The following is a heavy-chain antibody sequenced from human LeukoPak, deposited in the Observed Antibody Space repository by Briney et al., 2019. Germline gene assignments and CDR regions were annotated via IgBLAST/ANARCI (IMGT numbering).Heavy chain of an antibody. D-gene: IGHD6-13*01. CDR1: GYTFAGNY. V-gene: IGHV1-2*02. CDR2: INPNSGDT. J-gene: IGHJ5*02. Sequence: ASVKVSCKASGYTFAGNYMHWVRQAPGQGLEWMGWINPNSGDTNNAQKFQGRVTMTSDTSISTAYMELSSLTSDDTAVYYCARAVAAIVNWFDPWGQGTLVTVSS. CDR3: ARAVAAIVNWFDP.